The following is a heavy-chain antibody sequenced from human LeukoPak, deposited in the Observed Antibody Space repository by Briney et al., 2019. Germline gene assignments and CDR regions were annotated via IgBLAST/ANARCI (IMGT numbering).Heavy chain of an antibody. CDR2: ICYSGRT. Sequence: SETLSLTCTVSGDSIRSSSYYWDWIRQPPGKGLEWIGTICYSGRTYYNPSLKSRVTISIDTSKNQFSLKLTSVTAADTAVYYCARRRYYDSSGYLDWGQGTLLTVSS. CDR1: GDSIRSSSYY. CDR3: ARRRYYDSSGYLD. D-gene: IGHD3-22*01. V-gene: IGHV4-39*01. J-gene: IGHJ1*01.